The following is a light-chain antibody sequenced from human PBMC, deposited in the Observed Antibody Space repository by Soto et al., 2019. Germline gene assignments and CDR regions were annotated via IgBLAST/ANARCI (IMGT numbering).Light chain of an antibody. V-gene: IGLV2-14*01. J-gene: IGLJ1*01. CDR3: ISYTVSRSYV. Sequence: QSVLAQPASVSGSPGQSITISCSGTSSDIGAYDHVAWFQQFPGKTPKLVIYSVSNRPSGVSYRFSGSKSGNTASLTISGLQAEDEAHYYCISYTVSRSYVFGTGIKVIV. CDR2: SVS. CDR1: SSDIGAYDH.